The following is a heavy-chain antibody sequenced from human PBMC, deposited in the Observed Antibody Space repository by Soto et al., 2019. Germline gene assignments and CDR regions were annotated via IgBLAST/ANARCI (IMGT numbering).Heavy chain of an antibody. CDR1: GFTFSSYA. CDR2: ISYDGSNK. Sequence: QVQLVESGGGVVQPGRSLRLSCAASGFTFSSYAMHWVRQAPGKGLEWVAVISYDGSNKYYADSVKGRFTISRDNSKNTLYMQMNSLRAEEKAVVYCARDPLWGTAMVLWYFDLWGRGTLVTVSS. V-gene: IGHV3-30-3*01. D-gene: IGHD5-18*01. CDR3: ARDPLWGTAMVLWYFDL. J-gene: IGHJ2*01.